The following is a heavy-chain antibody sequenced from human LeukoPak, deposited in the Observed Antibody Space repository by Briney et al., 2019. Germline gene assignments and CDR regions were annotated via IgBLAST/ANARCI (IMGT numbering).Heavy chain of an antibody. Sequence: GASVKVSCKASGDTFSTFYVHWVRQAPGQGLEWMGIINPSGGSTSYAQKFQGRVTMTRDMSTSTVYMELSSLRSEDTAVYYCARGGLLWFGELSYYMDVWGKGTTVTVSS. D-gene: IGHD3-10*01. CDR1: GDTFSTFY. J-gene: IGHJ6*03. CDR2: INPSGGST. V-gene: IGHV1-46*01. CDR3: ARGGLLWFGELSYYMDV.